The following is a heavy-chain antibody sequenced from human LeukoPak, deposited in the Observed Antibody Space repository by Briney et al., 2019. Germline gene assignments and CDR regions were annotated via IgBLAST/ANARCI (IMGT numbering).Heavy chain of an antibody. J-gene: IGHJ4*02. D-gene: IGHD6-19*01. CDR1: GFTFSSYS. V-gene: IGHV3-21*01. Sequence: GGSLRLSCAASGFTFSSYSMNWVRQAPGKGLEWVSSISSSSSYIYYADSVKGRFTISRDNAKNSLYLQMNSLRAEDTAVYYCAVAVAGSSEGDYWGQGTLVTVSS. CDR2: ISSSSSYI. CDR3: AVAVAGSSEGDY.